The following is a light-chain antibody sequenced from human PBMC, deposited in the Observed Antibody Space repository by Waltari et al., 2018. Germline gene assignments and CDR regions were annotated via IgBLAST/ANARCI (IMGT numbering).Light chain of an antibody. J-gene: IGLJ1*01. CDR1: SSNIGTNS. V-gene: IGLV1-44*01. CDR3: ATWDDTLDIYV. CDR2: RSS. Sequence: QPVLTQPPSASGTPGQTVTISCSGSSSNIGTNSVNWYQQFPGQAPKLRIYRSSYRPSGGPERFSGSSSGPSASLAISGLQSEDEAEYYCATWDDTLDIYVFGAGTRLTVL.